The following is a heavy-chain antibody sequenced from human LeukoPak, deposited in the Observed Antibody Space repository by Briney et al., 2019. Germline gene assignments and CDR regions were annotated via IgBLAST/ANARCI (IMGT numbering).Heavy chain of an antibody. CDR3: AKEGKTRNWNYFQAKPVF. J-gene: IGHJ4*02. Sequence: SGRSLRLSCAASGFTFSNYVIHWVRQAPGKGLEWVAIISYDGSNEYYADSVKGRFTISRDNSKNTLYLQMDSLRPEDTAVYYCAKEGKTRNWNYFQAKPVFWGQGTLVSVSS. CDR2: ISYDGSNE. CDR1: GFTFSNYV. V-gene: IGHV3-30*04. D-gene: IGHD1-7*01.